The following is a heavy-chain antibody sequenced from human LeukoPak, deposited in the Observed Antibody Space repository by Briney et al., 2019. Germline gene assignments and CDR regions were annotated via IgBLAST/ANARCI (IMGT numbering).Heavy chain of an antibody. J-gene: IGHJ6*02. D-gene: IGHD5-24*01. Sequence: SETLSLTCTVSGGSISSSSYYWGWIRQPPGKGLEWIGSIYYSGSTYYNPSLKSRVTISVDTSKNQFSLKLSSVTAADTAVYYCARGEMAPYYYYGMDVWGQGTTVTVSS. V-gene: IGHV4-39*01. CDR2: IYYSGST. CDR1: GGSISSSSYY. CDR3: ARGEMAPYYYYGMDV.